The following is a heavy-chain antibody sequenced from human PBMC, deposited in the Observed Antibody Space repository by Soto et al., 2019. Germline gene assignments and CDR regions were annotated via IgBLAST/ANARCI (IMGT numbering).Heavy chain of an antibody. Sequence: QVQLQESGPGLVKPSGTLSLTCGVSGGSISSRSWWSWVRQPPKKGLEWIGEIYHSGRINYNPSIKSRVTISLDKSKNQFSLKLSSVIAADTAVYYWARGINGPTEVVGGNDSRGQGTLVTVSS. CDR1: GGSISSRSW. V-gene: IGHV4-4*02. J-gene: IGHJ4*02. D-gene: IGHD2-15*01. CDR2: IYHSGRI. CDR3: ARGINGPTEVVGGNDS.